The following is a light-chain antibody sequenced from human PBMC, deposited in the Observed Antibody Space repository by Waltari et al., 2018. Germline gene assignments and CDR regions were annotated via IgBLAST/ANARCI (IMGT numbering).Light chain of an antibody. V-gene: IGKV3-20*01. CDR3: QQYDGSTVT. Sequence: EIVLTQSPGTLSLSPGAGAALSCRASQTISSISLTWYQQKPGQAPSLLIYGTSSRATGIPDRFSGSGSGTDFTITIRRLDPEDFAVYYCQQYDGSTVTFGGGTKVEVK. CDR2: GTS. CDR1: QTISSIS. J-gene: IGKJ4*01.